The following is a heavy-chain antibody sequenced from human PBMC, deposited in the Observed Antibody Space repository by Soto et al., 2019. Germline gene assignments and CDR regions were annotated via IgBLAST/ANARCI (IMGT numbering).Heavy chain of an antibody. V-gene: IGHV3-30*18. Sequence: PGGSLRLSCAASGFTFSSYGMHWVRQAPGKGLEWVAVISYDGSNKYYADSVKGRFTISRDNSKNTLYLQMNSLRAEDTAVYYCAKDHLYSGSPPYYYGMDVWGQGTTVTVS. CDR1: GFTFSSYG. CDR3: AKDHLYSGSPPYYYGMDV. CDR2: ISYDGSNK. J-gene: IGHJ6*02. D-gene: IGHD1-26*01.